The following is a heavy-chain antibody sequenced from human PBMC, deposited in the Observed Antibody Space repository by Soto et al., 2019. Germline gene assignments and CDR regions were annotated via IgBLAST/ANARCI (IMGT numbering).Heavy chain of an antibody. CDR2: ISAYNGNT. Sequence: PSVKVSCKASGYTFTSHGISWVRQAPGQGLEWMGWISAYNGNTNYAQKLQGRVTMTTDTSTSTAYMELRSLRSDDTAVYYCARDVLRYFTPDYWGQGTLVTVSS. CDR3: ARDVLRYFTPDY. CDR1: GYTFTSHG. D-gene: IGHD3-9*01. J-gene: IGHJ4*02. V-gene: IGHV1-18*04.